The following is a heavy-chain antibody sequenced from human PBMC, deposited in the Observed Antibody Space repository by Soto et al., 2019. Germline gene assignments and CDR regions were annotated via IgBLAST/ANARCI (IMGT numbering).Heavy chain of an antibody. J-gene: IGHJ4*02. Sequence: QVQLVESGGGVVQPGRSLRLSCAASGFTFSSYAMHCDRQAPGKGLEGVGFIWYDGSNTFYAESVKGRFTTSRDNSKNTVYLQITALRAEDTAVYYCARDFSMVIVAPGYWGQGTLVTVSS. CDR1: GFTFSSYA. CDR3: ARDFSMVIVAPGY. CDR2: IWYDGSNT. D-gene: IGHD5-12*01. V-gene: IGHV3-33*01.